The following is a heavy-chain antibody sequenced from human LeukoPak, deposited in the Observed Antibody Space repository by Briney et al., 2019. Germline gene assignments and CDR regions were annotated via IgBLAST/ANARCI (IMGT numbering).Heavy chain of an antibody. CDR2: ISAYNGNT. CDR3: ARGGEGATSFYYYGMDV. Sequence: ASVKVSCTASGYTFTSYGISWVRQAPGQGLEWMGWISAYNGNTNYAQTLQGRVTMTTDTSTSTAYMELRSLRSDDTAVYYCARGGEGATSFYYYGMDVWGQGTTVTVSS. CDR1: GYTFTSYG. J-gene: IGHJ6*02. V-gene: IGHV1-18*01. D-gene: IGHD1-26*01.